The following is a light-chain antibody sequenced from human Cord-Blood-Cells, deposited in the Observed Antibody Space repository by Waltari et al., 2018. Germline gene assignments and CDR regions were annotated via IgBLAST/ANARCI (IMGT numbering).Light chain of an antibody. V-gene: IGKV1-5*03. CDR3: QQYNSYSPLT. J-gene: IGKJ4*01. CDR1: RSISSW. Sequence: DIQMTQSPSTLSASVGDRVTITCRASRSISSWLAWYQQKPGKAPKLLIYKASSLESGVPSRFSDSGSGTEFTLTISSLQPDDFATYYCQQYNSYSPLTFGGGTKVEIK. CDR2: KAS.